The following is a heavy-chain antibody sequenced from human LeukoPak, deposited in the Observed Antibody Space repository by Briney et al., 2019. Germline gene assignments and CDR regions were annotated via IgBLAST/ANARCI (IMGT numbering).Heavy chain of an antibody. CDR1: GYSISSGHY. CDR3: VRGRYCSSANCYDWFDP. CDR2: IYHSGST. D-gene: IGHD2-2*01. V-gene: IGHV4-38-2*01. J-gene: IGHJ5*02. Sequence: SETLSLICDVSGYSISSGHYWGWIWQPPGKGLQWIGNIYHSGSTYYNPSLKSRVTISVDTSKNQFSLKLTSVTAADTAVYYCVRGRYCSSANCYDWFDPWGPGTHASVSS.